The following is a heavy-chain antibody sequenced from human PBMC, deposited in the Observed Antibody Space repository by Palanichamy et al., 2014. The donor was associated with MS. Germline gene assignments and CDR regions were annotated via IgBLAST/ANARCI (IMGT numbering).Heavy chain of an antibody. Sequence: QVQLVQSGTEVKRPGASAKVSCKASGYSFTSYYIHWVRQAPGQGLEWMGGINPNGGSTGYAQKFQGRLTLTSDTSTSTVYMKVSSLRPEDTAVYFCARYRPLYYAMDVWGQGTTVTVPS. D-gene: IGHD1-26*01. CDR3: ARYRPLYYAMDV. CDR1: GYSFTSYY. V-gene: IGHV1-46*01. CDR2: INPNGGST. J-gene: IGHJ6*02.